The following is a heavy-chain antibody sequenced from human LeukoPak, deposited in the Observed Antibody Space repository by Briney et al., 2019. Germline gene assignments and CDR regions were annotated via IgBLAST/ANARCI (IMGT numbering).Heavy chain of an antibody. D-gene: IGHD3-9*01. CDR1: GGSISSSSSY. J-gene: IGHJ5*02. V-gene: IGHV4-39*01. Sequence: SETLSLTCTVSGGSISSSSSYWGWIRQPPGKGLEWIGNIFYSGTTYYNPSLKSRVTISLDTSKNQFSLRLSSVTAADTAFYYCVRLPTGYPNSFDPWGQGTLVTVSS. CDR2: IFYSGTT. CDR3: VRLPTGYPNSFDP.